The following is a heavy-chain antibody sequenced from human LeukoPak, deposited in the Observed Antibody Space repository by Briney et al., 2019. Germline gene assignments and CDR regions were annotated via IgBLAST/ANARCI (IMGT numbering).Heavy chain of an antibody. D-gene: IGHD1-26*01. CDR1: GFTFSSYG. Sequence: PGGSLRLSCAASGFTFSSYGMHWVRQAPGKGLEWVAFMRYDGSNKYYADSVKGRFTISRDNSKNTLYLQMNSLRAEDTAVYYCAKARRIVGATGRYYFDYWGQGTLVTVSS. J-gene: IGHJ4*02. CDR3: AKARRIVGATGRYYFDY. V-gene: IGHV3-30*02. CDR2: MRYDGSNK.